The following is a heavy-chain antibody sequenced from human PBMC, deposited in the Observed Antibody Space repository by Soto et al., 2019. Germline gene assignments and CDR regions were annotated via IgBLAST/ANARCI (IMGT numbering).Heavy chain of an antibody. CDR2: IWYDGGLK. D-gene: IGHD1-26*01. Sequence: PGGSLRLSCAASGFTFSSYGMNWVRQAPGKGLEWVAVIWYDGGLKYYAASVEGRFTISRDNSNNTVHLEMNNLRAEETAVYYCVREAVVGATKGGNYWLDYWGQGT. V-gene: IGHV3-33*01. CDR1: GFTFSSYG. CDR3: VREAVVGATKGGNYWLDY. J-gene: IGHJ4*02.